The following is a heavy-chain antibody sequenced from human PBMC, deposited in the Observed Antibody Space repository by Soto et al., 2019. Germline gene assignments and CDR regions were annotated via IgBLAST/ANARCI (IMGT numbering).Heavy chain of an antibody. V-gene: IGHV3-23*01. CDR1: GFTFSGYA. J-gene: IGHJ4*02. CDR3: VKGENYYDSTGYFVY. D-gene: IGHD3-22*01. Sequence: PGGSLRLSCGASGFTFSGYAMSWVRQAPGKGLEWVSVINGRGGTKYYADSVKGRFTISRDNSKNTVYLQMNSLRAEDTALYYCVKGENYYDSTGYFVYWGLATLVPAYS. CDR2: INGRGGTK.